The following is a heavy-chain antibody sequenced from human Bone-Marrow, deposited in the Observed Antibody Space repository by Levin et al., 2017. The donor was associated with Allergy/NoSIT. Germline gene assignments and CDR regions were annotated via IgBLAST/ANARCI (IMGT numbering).Heavy chain of an antibody. Sequence: GGSLRLSCKGSGYTFTSYWIGWVRQMPGKGLEWMGLINPGDSDTTYSPSFQGQVTISVDKSISTAYLQWSSLKASDTAIYYCGLSRGFWGGYPHNWFDPWGQGTLVTVSS. V-gene: IGHV5-51*01. CDR1: GYTFTSYW. D-gene: IGHD3-3*01. CDR3: GLSRGFWGGYPHNWFDP. J-gene: IGHJ5*02. CDR2: INPGDSDT.